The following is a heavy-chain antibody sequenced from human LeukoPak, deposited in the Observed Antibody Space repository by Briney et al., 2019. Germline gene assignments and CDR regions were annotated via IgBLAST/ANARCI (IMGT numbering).Heavy chain of an antibody. V-gene: IGHV3-74*01. J-gene: IGHJ5*02. CDR1: GFTFSGYW. D-gene: IGHD1-26*01. CDR3: ASQVVGATFDP. CDR2: IKSDGTMT. Sequence: GGSLRLSCVASGFTFSGYWMHWVRQPPGKGLVWVSRIKSDGTMTNYADSVKGRFTISRDNAKNTLYLQMNSLRAEDTAVYYCASQVVGATFDPWGQGTLVTVSS.